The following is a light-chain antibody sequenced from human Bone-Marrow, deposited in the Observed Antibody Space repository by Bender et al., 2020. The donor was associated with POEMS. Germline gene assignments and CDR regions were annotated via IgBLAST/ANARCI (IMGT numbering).Light chain of an antibody. Sequence: QSALTQPRSVSGSPGQSITISCTGSSSDVGAYNYVSWYQQHRGKAPKFIIYDVSKRPSGVPDRFSGSKSGNTASLTISGVQAEDEADYYCCSYAGRYSYVFGTGTTVTVL. CDR3: CSYAGRYSYV. CDR1: SSDVGAYNY. J-gene: IGLJ1*01. V-gene: IGLV2-11*01. CDR2: DVS.